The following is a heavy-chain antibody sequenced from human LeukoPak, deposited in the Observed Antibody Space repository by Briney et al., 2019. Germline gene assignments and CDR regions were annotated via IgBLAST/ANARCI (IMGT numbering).Heavy chain of an antibody. Sequence: PGGSLRLSCAASGFTFRSCAMHWVRQAPGKGLEYVSTISSNGGSTYYANSVKGRFTISRDNSKNTLYLQMGSLRAEDMAVYYCARNYYDSSGHYSHFNYWGQGTLVTVSS. CDR3: ARNYYDSSGHYSHFNY. J-gene: IGHJ4*02. CDR2: ISSNGGST. D-gene: IGHD3-22*01. V-gene: IGHV3-64*01. CDR1: GFTFRSCA.